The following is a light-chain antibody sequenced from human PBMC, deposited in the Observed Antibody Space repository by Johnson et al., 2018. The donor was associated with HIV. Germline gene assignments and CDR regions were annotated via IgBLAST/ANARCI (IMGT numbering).Light chain of an antibody. CDR1: SSNIGNNY. CDR3: GTWDSSLNAYV. J-gene: IGLJ1*01. CDR2: ENN. Sequence: QSVLTQPPSVSAAPGQKVTISCSGSSSNIGNNYVSWYQQVPGTAPKLLIYENNKRPSGIPDRFSGSKSGTSATLGITGLQTGDEADYYCGTWDSSLNAYVVGTGTKVTVL. V-gene: IGLV1-51*02.